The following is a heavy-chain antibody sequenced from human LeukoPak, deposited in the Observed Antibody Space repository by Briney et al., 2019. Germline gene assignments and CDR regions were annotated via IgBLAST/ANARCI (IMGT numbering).Heavy chain of an antibody. D-gene: IGHD6-6*01. CDR1: GFTFSSFA. CDR3: TTARIAARNYYYGMDV. V-gene: IGHV3-15*01. Sequence: PGGSLRLSCAASGFTFSSFAMSWVRQAPGKGLEWVGRTKSKTDGGTTDYAAPVKGRFTISRDDSKNTLYLQMNSLKAEDTAVYYCTTARIAARNYYYGMDVWGQGTTVTVSS. J-gene: IGHJ6*02. CDR2: TKSKTDGGTT.